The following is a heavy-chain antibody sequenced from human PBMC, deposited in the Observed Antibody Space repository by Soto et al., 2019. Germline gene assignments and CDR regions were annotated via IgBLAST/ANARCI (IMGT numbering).Heavy chain of an antibody. D-gene: IGHD6-13*01. CDR2: ISYDGSNI. Sequence: QVPLVESGGGVVQSGRSLRLSCAASGFIFSSYVMHWVRQAPGKGLEWVAVISYDGSNIKYADSVKGRFTISRDNSKNTLYLQMNSLRAEDTAMYYCARDIGYNRCIDYWGQGTLVTVSS. CDR1: GFIFSSYV. V-gene: IGHV3-30-3*01. CDR3: ARDIGYNRCIDY. J-gene: IGHJ4*02.